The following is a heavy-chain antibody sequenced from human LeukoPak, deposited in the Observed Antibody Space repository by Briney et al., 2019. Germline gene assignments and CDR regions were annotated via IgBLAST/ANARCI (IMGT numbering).Heavy chain of an antibody. V-gene: IGHV4-4*07. Sequence: SETLSLTCTVSGGSISGYFWSWIRQPAGKGLEWIGRIYATGTTNYNPSLKSRVTMSVDTSKNQFSLNLTSVTAADTAVYYCAREGGGSNRCLDWGQGTLVTISS. CDR2: IYATGTT. J-gene: IGHJ1*01. D-gene: IGHD3-16*02. CDR3: AREGGGSNRCLD. CDR1: GGSISGYF.